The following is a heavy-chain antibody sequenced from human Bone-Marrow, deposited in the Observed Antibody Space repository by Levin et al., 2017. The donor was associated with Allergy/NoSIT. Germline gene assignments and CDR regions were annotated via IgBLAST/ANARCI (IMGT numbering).Heavy chain of an antibody. D-gene: IGHD3-10*01. Sequence: GGSLRLSCAASGFTFSSYDMHWVRQATGKGLAWISGINTAGDTYYPDSVKGRFTISRENAKNSLFLQMNSLRAGDTAVYYCARVHRGAFDIWGQGTMVSVSS. V-gene: IGHV3-13*01. CDR2: INTAGDT. J-gene: IGHJ3*02. CDR1: GFTFSSYD. CDR3: ARVHRGAFDI.